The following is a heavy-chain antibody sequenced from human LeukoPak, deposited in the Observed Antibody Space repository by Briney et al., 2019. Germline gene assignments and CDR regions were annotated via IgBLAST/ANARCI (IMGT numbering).Heavy chain of an antibody. CDR1: GGSFSGYY. CDR2: INHSGST. J-gene: IGHJ5*02. Sequence: SETLSLTCAVYGGSFSGYYWSWIRQPPGKGLEWIGEINHSGSTNYNPSLKSRVTISVDTSKNQFSLKLSSVTAADTAVYYCARGRSTVWFDPWGQGTLVTVSS. CDR3: ARGRSTVWFDP. V-gene: IGHV4-34*01. D-gene: IGHD4-17*01.